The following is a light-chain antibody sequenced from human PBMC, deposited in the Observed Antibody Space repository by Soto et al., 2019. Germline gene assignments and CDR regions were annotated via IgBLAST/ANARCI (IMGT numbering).Light chain of an antibody. CDR1: QSVSSNY. CDR2: GAS. J-gene: IGKJ3*01. CDR3: QQYVSSPFT. V-gene: IGKV3-20*01. Sequence: IVLTQSPGTLSLSPGERASLSCRASQSVSSNYLAWYQQKPGQAPRLLIYGASSRATGITDRFSGSGSGTDFTLTISRLKPENCAVDFCQQYVSSPFTFGPGTKVHIK.